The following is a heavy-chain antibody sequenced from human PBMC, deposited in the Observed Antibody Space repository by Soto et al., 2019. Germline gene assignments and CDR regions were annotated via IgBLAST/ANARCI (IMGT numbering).Heavy chain of an antibody. CDR1: GFTFSSYG. V-gene: IGHV3-30*18. Sequence: QVQLVESGGGVVQPGRSLRLSCAASGFTFSSYGMHWVRQAPGKGLEWVAVISYDGSNKYYADSVKGRFTISRDNSKNTLYLQMNSLRAEDTAVYYCAKDRGDDVFDYWGQGTLVTVSS. D-gene: IGHD4-17*01. CDR3: AKDRGDDVFDY. J-gene: IGHJ4*02. CDR2: ISYDGSNK.